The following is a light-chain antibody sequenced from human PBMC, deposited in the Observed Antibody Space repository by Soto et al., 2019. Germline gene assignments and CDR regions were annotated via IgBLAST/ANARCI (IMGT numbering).Light chain of an antibody. CDR2: GAS. J-gene: IGKJ2*01. V-gene: IGKV3-20*01. CDR1: QSVSYSY. Sequence: DIVLTQSPGTLSLSPGERATLSCRASQSVSYSYLAWYQQKPGQAPRLLIYGASSRATGIPDRFSGSGSGTDFTLTISRLEPEDFAVYNCQQYGSSPFTFGQGTKLEIK. CDR3: QQYGSSPFT.